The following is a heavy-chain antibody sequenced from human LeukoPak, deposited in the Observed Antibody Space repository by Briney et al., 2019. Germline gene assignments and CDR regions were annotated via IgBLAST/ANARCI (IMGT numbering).Heavy chain of an antibody. CDR1: GYTFTGYY. V-gene: IGHV1-2*02. J-gene: IGHJ3*02. CDR2: SNPNNGGT. Sequence: ASVKVSCKASGYTFTGYYMHWVRQAPGQGLEWMGWSNPNNGGTNYAQKFQGRVTMTRDTSISTAYMEMSRLRSDDTAVYYCASDWGLSQLEYCSNTNCYMGAFDIWGQGTLVTVSS. CDR3: ASDWGLSQLEYCSNTNCYMGAFDI. D-gene: IGHD2-2*02.